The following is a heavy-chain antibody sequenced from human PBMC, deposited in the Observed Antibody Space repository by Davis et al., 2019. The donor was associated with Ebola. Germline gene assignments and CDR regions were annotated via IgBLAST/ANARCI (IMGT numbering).Heavy chain of an antibody. CDR1: GVSVNSGSYY. V-gene: IGHV4-30-2*01. CDR3: ARGVYYSYGYLTAYSRFDY. Sequence: TLSLTCIVSGVSVNSGSYYWTWIRQPPGKGLEWIGYIYHSGSTYHNPSLKSRVNISVDRSKNQFSLKLNSVTAADTAVYYCARGVYYSYGYLTAYSRFDYWGQGTLVTVSS. CDR2: IYHSGST. J-gene: IGHJ4*02. D-gene: IGHD5-18*01.